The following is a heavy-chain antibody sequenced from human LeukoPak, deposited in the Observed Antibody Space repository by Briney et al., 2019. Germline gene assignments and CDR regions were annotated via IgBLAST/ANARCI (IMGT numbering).Heavy chain of an antibody. CDR2: LYYSGST. Sequence: PSETLSLTCAVYGGSFSGYYWGWVRQPPGKGLEWIGSLYYSGSTYYNPPLKSRVTISVDTPKNQFSLKLSSVTAADTAVYYCARDYYDSSGYPGHFDYWGQGTLVTVSS. J-gene: IGHJ4*02. D-gene: IGHD3-22*01. V-gene: IGHV4-34*01. CDR1: GGSFSGYY. CDR3: ARDYYDSSGYPGHFDY.